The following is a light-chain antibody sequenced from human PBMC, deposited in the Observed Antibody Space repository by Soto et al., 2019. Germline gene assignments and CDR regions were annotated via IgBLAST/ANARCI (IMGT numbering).Light chain of an antibody. V-gene: IGLV1-44*01. J-gene: IGLJ2*01. Sequence: QSVLTQPPSTSGTPGQRVTISCSGSSSNIGSNTVKWYQQLPGTAPKLLMYTNNQRPSGVPDRFSGSKSGTSASLAISGLQSEDEADYYCAAWDDSLNGPGVFGGGTKLTVL. CDR2: TNN. CDR1: SSNIGSNT. CDR3: AAWDDSLNGPGV.